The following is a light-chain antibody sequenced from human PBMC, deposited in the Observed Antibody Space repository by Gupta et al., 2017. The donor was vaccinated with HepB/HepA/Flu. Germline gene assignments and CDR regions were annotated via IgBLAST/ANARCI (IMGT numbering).Light chain of an antibody. V-gene: IGLV1-44*01. CDR2: SNT. Sequence: QSVLTQPPSASGTPGQRVTISCSGSYSNIGSHMVNCYQQLPGTAPHLLMYSNTQRPPAVPARFSGSKSGTSASLAISGLQAEDEADYYCAAWDDSLNGYVCGAGTKVTVL. CDR3: AAWDDSLNGYV. J-gene: IGLJ1*01. CDR1: YSNIGSHM.